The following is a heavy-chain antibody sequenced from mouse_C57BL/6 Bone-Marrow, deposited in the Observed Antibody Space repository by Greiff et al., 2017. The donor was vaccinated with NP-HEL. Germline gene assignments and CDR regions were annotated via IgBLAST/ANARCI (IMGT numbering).Heavy chain of an antibody. D-gene: IGHD1-1*01. CDR2: IDPENGDT. V-gene: IGHV14-4*01. J-gene: IGHJ2*01. Sequence: EVQLQQSGAELVRPGASVKLSCTASGFNIKDDYMHWVKQRPEQGLEWIGWIDPENGDTEYASKFQGKATITADTSSNTAYLQLSSLTSEDTAVYYCTSCGSLSYWGQGTTLTVSS. CDR3: TSCGSLSY. CDR1: GFNIKDDY.